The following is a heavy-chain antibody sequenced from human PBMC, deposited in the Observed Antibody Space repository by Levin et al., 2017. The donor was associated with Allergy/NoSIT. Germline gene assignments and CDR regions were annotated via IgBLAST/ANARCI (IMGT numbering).Heavy chain of an antibody. CDR1: GYTFNSYF. J-gene: IGHJ4*02. CDR2: INPSDGSP. D-gene: IGHD3-9*01. V-gene: IGHV1-46*02. CDR3: ARVYYDISTGYYHFDY. Sequence: GESLKISCKAAGYTFNSYFIHWVRQAPGQGLEWMGIINPSDGSPTYAPTQNFQGRVTMTRDTSTSTVYMELSSLRSEDTAVYYCARVYYDISTGYYHFDYWGQGTLVTVSS.